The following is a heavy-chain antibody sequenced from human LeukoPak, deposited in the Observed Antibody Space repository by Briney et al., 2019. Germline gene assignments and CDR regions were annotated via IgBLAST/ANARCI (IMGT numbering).Heavy chain of an antibody. CDR1: GGTFSSYA. Sequence: SVRVSCKASGGTFSSYAISWVRQAPGQGLEWMGGIIPIFGTANYAQKFQGRVTITADESTSTAYMELSSLRSEDTAVYYCARASNGYYDDDFDIWGQGTMVTVSS. V-gene: IGHV1-69*13. CDR2: IIPIFGTA. J-gene: IGHJ3*02. CDR3: ARASNGYYDDDFDI. D-gene: IGHD3-22*01.